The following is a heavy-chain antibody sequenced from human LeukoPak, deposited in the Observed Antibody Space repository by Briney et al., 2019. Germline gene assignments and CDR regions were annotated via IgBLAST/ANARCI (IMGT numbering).Heavy chain of an antibody. D-gene: IGHD4-23*01. CDR1: GYSFTNYW. J-gene: IGHJ4*02. Sequence: KHGESLKISCKGSGYSFTNYWISWVRQMPGKGLEWMGRIDPSDSYTNYSPSFEGHVTMSADKSISTAYLQWSSLKASDTAMYYCARGIRWLDYWGQGTLVTVSA. CDR2: IDPSDSYT. CDR3: ARGIRWLDY. V-gene: IGHV5-10-1*01.